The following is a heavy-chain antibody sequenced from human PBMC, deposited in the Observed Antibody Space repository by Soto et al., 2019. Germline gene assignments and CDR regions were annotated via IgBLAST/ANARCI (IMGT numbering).Heavy chain of an antibody. CDR3: AREWAMATFYFDY. J-gene: IGHJ4*02. D-gene: IGHD3-16*01. V-gene: IGHV4-30-4*01. CDR1: GGSISSGDYY. Sequence: SETLSLTCTVSGGSISSGDYYWSWIRQPPGKGLEWIGYIYYSGSTYYNPSLKSRVTISVDTSKNQFSLKLSSVTAADTAVYYCAREWAMATFYFDYWGQGTLVTVSS. CDR2: IYYSGST.